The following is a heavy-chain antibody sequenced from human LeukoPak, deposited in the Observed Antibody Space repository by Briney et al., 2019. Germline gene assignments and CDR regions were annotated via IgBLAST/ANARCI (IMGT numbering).Heavy chain of an antibody. CDR1: GFTFSSYG. Sequence: GGTLRLSCAASGFTFSSYGMSWVRQAPGKGLEWVSAFSGSGGSTYYADSVKGRFTISRDNSKDTLYLQMNSLRAEDTAVYYCAKGSELLWFGEDYYYYYYMDVWGKGTTVTISS. CDR2: FSGSGGST. J-gene: IGHJ6*03. V-gene: IGHV3-23*01. D-gene: IGHD3-10*01. CDR3: AKGSELLWFGEDYYYYYYMDV.